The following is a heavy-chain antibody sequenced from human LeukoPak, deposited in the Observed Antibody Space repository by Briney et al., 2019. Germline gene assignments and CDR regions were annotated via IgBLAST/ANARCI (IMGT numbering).Heavy chain of an antibody. J-gene: IGHJ5*02. Sequence: GASVKVSCKASGYTFTGYYMHWVRQAPGQGLEWMGWINPNSGGTNYAQKFQGRVTMTRDTSISTAYMELSRLRSDDTAVYYCARAPHTIAVAGTPGTNWFDPWGQGTLVTVSS. V-gene: IGHV1-2*02. CDR1: GYTFTGYY. CDR3: ARAPHTIAVAGTPGTNWFDP. D-gene: IGHD6-19*01. CDR2: INPNSGGT.